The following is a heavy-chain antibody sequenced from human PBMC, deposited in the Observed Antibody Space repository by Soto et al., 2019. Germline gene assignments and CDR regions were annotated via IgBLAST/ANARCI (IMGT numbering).Heavy chain of an antibody. D-gene: IGHD6-13*01. CDR3: ARGRDSSSWYSSDY. CDR1: GGSISSYY. V-gene: IGHV4-59*01. Sequence: SETLSLTCTVSGGSISSYYWSWIRQPPGKGLEWIGYIYYSGSTNFNPSLKSRVTISVDTSKNQFSLKLSSVTAADTAVYYCARGRDSSSWYSSDYWGQGTLVTVSS. CDR2: IYYSGST. J-gene: IGHJ4*02.